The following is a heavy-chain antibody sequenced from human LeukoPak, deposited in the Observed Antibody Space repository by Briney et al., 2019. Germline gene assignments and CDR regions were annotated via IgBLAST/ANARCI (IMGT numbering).Heavy chain of an antibody. CDR3: ATWGATLLGTDY. Sequence: GGSLRLSCAASGFTFSGFGMYWARQAPGKGLEWVAFIRYDESQKYYAESVKGRFTISRDNSKNALFLQMDSLRTDDTAVYYCATWGATLLGTDYWGQGTLVTVSS. D-gene: IGHD3-3*01. V-gene: IGHV3-30*02. J-gene: IGHJ4*02. CDR1: GFTFSGFG. CDR2: IRYDESQK.